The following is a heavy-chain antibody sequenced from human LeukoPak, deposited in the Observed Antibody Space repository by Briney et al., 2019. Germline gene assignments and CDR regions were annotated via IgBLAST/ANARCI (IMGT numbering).Heavy chain of an antibody. V-gene: IGHV3-53*01. CDR2: IYSGGST. Sequence: PGGPLRLSCAASGFTVSSNYMSWVRQAPGKGLEWVSVIYSGGSTYYADSVKGRFTISRDNSKNTLYLQMNSLRAEDTAVYYCAKEAILTGYYDWGQGTLVTVSS. CDR3: AKEAILTGYYD. J-gene: IGHJ4*02. CDR1: GFTVSSNY. D-gene: IGHD3-9*01.